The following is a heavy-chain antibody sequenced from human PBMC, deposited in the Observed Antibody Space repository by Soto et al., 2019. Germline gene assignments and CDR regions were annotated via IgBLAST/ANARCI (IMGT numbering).Heavy chain of an antibody. CDR1: GFSIRTYG. V-gene: IGHV3-33*01. J-gene: IGHJ3*02. CDR2: VYEDGTNK. Sequence: QVQLVESGGGVVQPGRSLRLSCAAAGFSIRTYGMHWVRQAPGKGLEWVAIVYEDGTNKYYADSVQGRFTISRDNSKNTLYLQLNNLRGEDTAVYYWARGYYDYVWGNYRSWAFDIWGQGTMVTVFS. D-gene: IGHD3-16*02. CDR3: ARGYYDYVWGNYRSWAFDI.